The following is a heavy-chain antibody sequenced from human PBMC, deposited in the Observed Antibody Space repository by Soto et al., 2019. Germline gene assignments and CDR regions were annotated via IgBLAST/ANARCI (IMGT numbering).Heavy chain of an antibody. CDR1: GFSFSDYY. CDR3: ARAKLVVEGRFDY. J-gene: IGHJ4*02. D-gene: IGHD3-22*01. V-gene: IGHV3-11*05. Sequence: QVQLVESGGGLVKPGGSLRLSCAASGFSFSDYYMNWIRQAPGKGLEWISYISSSGAYTNYADSVRGRFTMSRDSAKNSLRLQMDGLRAEDTAVYYCARAKLVVEGRFDYWGQGTLVTVSS. CDR2: ISSSGAYT.